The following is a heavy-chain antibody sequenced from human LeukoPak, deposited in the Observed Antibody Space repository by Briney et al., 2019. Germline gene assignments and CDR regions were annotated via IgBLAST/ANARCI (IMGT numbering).Heavy chain of an antibody. V-gene: IGHV4-59*01. J-gene: IGHJ4*02. CDR1: GGSISSYY. Sequence: PSETLSLTCTVSGGSISSYYWSWLRQPPGKGLEWIGYIYYSGSTNYNPSLKSRVTISIEASKNQFSLKLSSVTPADTAVYYCARGNRHPGIAVAVDFDYWGQGTLVTVSS. CDR3: ARGNRHPGIAVAVDFDY. CDR2: IYYSGST. D-gene: IGHD6-19*01.